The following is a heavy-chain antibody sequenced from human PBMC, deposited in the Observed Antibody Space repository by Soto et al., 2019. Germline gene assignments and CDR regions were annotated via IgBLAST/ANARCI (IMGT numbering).Heavy chain of an antibody. CDR3: ARVGGNKVYYDYMDV. V-gene: IGHV1-3*01. CDR2: INAGNGNT. CDR1: GYTFTSYA. Sequence: QVQLVQSGAEVKKPGASVKVSCKASGYTFTSYALHWVRQAPGQRLEWMGWINAGNGNTKYSQKFQGRVTITRDTSASTAYMELSSLRSEDTSVYYCARVGGNKVYYDYMDVWVKGTTVTVSS. J-gene: IGHJ6*03.